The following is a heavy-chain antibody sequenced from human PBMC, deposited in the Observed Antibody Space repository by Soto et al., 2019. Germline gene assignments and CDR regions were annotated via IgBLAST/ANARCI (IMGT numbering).Heavy chain of an antibody. D-gene: IGHD3-22*01. J-gene: IGHJ6*02. Sequence: ASVKVSCKASGYTFTSYGISWVRQAPGQGLEWMGWISAYNGNTNYAQKLQGRVTMTTDTSTSTAYMELRSLRSDDTAVYYCASPLQRNHYYDSSVPDYYYYYGMDVWGQGTTVTVSS. CDR2: ISAYNGNT. CDR1: GYTFTSYG. V-gene: IGHV1-18*01. CDR3: ASPLQRNHYYDSSVPDYYYYYGMDV.